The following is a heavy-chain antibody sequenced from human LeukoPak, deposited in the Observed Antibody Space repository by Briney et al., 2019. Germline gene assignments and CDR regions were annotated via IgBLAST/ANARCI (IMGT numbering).Heavy chain of an antibody. V-gene: IGHV3-23*01. D-gene: IGHD6-13*01. J-gene: IGHJ6*02. CDR2: IRGSGGST. CDR1: GFTFRIYA. CDR3: AKAPHSSYSYYYGMDV. Sequence: ETGGSLRLSCAASGFTFRIYAKICLPQAPGEGLEGVSAIRGSGGSTYCPDSVNGRFTFSRDLSKNTLYLQMNSLRAEDTAVYYGAKAPHSSYSYYYGMDVWGQGTTVTVSS.